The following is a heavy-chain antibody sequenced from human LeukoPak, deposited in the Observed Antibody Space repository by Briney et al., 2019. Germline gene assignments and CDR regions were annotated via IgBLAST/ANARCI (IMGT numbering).Heavy chain of an antibody. CDR1: GFAVSSSY. J-gene: IGHJ3*02. V-gene: IGHV3-66*01. CDR2: IYSGGST. CDR3: ARDKAVDAFDI. D-gene: IGHD6-19*01. Sequence: PGGSLRISCAASGFAVSSSYMSWVRLTPVKALEWVSVIYSGGSTYYADSVKGRFTISRDNSKSTLYLQMNSLRAEDTAVYYCARDKAVDAFDIWGQGTMVSVSS.